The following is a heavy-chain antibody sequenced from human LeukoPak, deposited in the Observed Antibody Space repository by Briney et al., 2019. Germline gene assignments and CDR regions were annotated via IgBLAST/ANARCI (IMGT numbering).Heavy chain of an antibody. V-gene: IGHV3-15*01. CDR2: IKSKTDGGTT. Sequence: SGGSLRLSCAASGFTFSNAWMSWVRQAPGKGLEWVGRIKSKTDGGTTDYAAPVKGRFTISRDDSKNTLYLRMNSLKTEDTAVYYCTRDGPHYGSYFFGYFDYWGQGTLVTVSS. CDR1: GFTFSNAW. D-gene: IGHD1-26*01. J-gene: IGHJ4*02. CDR3: TRDGPHYGSYFFGYFDY.